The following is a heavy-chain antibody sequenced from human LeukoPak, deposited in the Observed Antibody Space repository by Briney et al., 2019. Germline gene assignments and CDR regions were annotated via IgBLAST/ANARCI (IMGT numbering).Heavy chain of an antibody. V-gene: IGHV4-4*07. D-gene: IGHD3-22*01. CDR2: IYTSGST. Sequence: SETLSLTCTVSGGSISSYYWSWIRQPAGKGLEWIGRIYTSGSTNYNPSLKSRVTISVDTSKNQFSLKLSSVTAADTAVYYCARAQRRYYYDSSGYYGLDYWGQGTLVTISS. CDR3: ARAQRRYYYDSSGYYGLDY. CDR1: GGSISSYY. J-gene: IGHJ4*02.